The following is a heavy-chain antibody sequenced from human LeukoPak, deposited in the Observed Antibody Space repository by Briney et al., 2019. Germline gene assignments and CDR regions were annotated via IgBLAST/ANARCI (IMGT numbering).Heavy chain of an antibody. V-gene: IGHV3-20*04. CDR3: TRAVRYYYDSSGYLNAFDT. Sequence: GGSLRFSCAASGFTFDDYGMSWVRQAPGKGLEWVSGINWNGGSTGYADSVKGRFTISRDSAKNSLYLQMRSLRAEDTALYYCTRAVRYYYDSSGYLNAFDTWGQGTMVTVSS. CDR2: INWNGGST. J-gene: IGHJ3*02. D-gene: IGHD3-22*01. CDR1: GFTFDDYG.